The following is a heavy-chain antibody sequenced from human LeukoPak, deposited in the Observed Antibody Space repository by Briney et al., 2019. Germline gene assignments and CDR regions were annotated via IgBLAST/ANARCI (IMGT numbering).Heavy chain of an antibody. CDR3: AKAKGIQLWFPDY. J-gene: IGHJ4*02. V-gene: IGHV3-30*18. CDR2: ISYDGSNK. D-gene: IGHD5-18*01. Sequence: PGRSLRLSCAASGFTFSSYGMHWVRQAPGKGLEWVAVISYDGSNKYYADSVKGRFTISRDNSKNALYLQMNSLRAEDTAVYYCAKAKGIQLWFPDYWGQGTLVTVSS. CDR1: GFTFSSYG.